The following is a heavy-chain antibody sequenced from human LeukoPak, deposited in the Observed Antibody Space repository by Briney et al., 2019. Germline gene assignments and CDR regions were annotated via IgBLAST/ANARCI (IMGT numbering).Heavy chain of an antibody. CDR1: GFTFSSYA. D-gene: IGHD2-2*01. Sequence: GGSLRLSCAASGFTFSSYAMHWVRQAPGKGLEWVAVISYDGSNKYYADSAKGRFTISRDNSKNTLYLQMNSLRAEDTAVYYCARGYCSSTSCYAVQFDPWGQGTLVTVSS. CDR3: ARGYCSSTSCYAVQFDP. J-gene: IGHJ5*02. V-gene: IGHV3-30*04. CDR2: ISYDGSNK.